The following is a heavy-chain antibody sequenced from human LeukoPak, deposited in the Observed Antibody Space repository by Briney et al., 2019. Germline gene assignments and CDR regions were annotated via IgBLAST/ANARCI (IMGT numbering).Heavy chain of an antibody. V-gene: IGHV3-23*01. CDR2: ISGSGGST. J-gene: IGHJ6*04. D-gene: IGHD5/OR15-5a*01. CDR1: GFTISSYA. CDR3: AKRVVHDYYYYGMDV. Sequence: GGSLRLSCAASGFTISSYAMSWVRQAPGKGLEWVSAISGSGGSTYYADSVKGRFTISRDNSKNTLYLQMNSLRAEDTAVYYCAKRVVHDYYYYGMDVWGKETTVTVSS.